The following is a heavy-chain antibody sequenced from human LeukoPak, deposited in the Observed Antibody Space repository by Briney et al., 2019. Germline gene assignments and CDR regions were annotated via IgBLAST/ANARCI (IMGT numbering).Heavy chain of an antibody. CDR2: IYYSGST. CDR1: GGSISSYY. CDR3: ARWYSSSWYVWDYYYGMDV. J-gene: IGHJ6*02. V-gene: IGHV4-59*01. Sequence: SETLSLTCTVSGGSISSYYWSWIRQPPGKGLEWIGYIYYSGSTNYNPSLKSRVTISVDTSKNQFSLKLSSETAADTAVYYCARWYSSSWYVWDYYYGMDVWGQGTTVTVSS. D-gene: IGHD6-13*01.